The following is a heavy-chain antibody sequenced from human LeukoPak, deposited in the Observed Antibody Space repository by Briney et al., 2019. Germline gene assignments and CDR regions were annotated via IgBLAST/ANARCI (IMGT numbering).Heavy chain of an antibody. D-gene: IGHD2-15*01. V-gene: IGHV1-2*02. Sequence: AAVKVSCKASGYTFTGYYLHWVRQAPGQGLEWMGWINLDSGGTNYAQKFQGRVTMTRDTSISTAYMALTRLRSDDTAVYYCARIVGYCSGGSCPFYGMDVWGQGTTVTVSS. CDR1: GYTFTGYY. CDR2: INLDSGGT. CDR3: ARIVGYCSGGSCPFYGMDV. J-gene: IGHJ6*02.